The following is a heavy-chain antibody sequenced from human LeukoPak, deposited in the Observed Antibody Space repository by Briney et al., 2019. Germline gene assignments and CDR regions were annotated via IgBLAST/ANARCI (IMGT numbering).Heavy chain of an antibody. D-gene: IGHD6-13*01. CDR1: GFTFSSYA. CDR3: AKVKARYSSSVDAFDI. V-gene: IGHV3-23*01. CDR2: ISGSGGST. Sequence: GGSLRLSCAASGFTFSSYAMSWVRQAPGKGLEWVSAISGSGGSTYHADSVKGRFTISRDNSKNTLYLQMNSLRAEDTAVYYYAKVKARYSSSVDAFDIWGQGTMVTVSS. J-gene: IGHJ3*02.